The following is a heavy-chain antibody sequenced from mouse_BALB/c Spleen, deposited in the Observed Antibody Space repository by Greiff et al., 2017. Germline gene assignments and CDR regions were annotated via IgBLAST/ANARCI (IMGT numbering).Heavy chain of an antibody. D-gene: IGHD2-1*01. CDR2: IFPGNGNT. CDR1: GYSFTSYY. J-gene: IGHJ3*01. V-gene: IGHV1-66*01. CDR3: ARGGNSAWFAY. Sequence: VQLQESGPELVKPGASVKISCKASGYSFTSYYIHWVKQRPGQGLEWIGWIFPGNGNTKYNEKFKGKATLTADTSSSTAYMQLSSLTSEDSAVYFCARGGNSAWFAYWGQGTLVTVSA.